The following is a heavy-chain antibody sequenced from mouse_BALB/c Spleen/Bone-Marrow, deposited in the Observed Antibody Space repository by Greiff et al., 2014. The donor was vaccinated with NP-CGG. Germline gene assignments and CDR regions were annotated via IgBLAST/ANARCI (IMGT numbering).Heavy chain of an antibody. CDR3: ARIYYYGRGYFDY. D-gene: IGHD1-1*01. J-gene: IGHJ2*01. CDR2: IDPANGNT. Sequence: VQLQQSGAELVKPGASVKLSCTASGFNIKDTYMHWVKQRPEQGLEWIGRIDPANGNTKYDPKFQGKATITADTSSNTAYLQLSSLTSEDTAVYYCARIYYYGRGYFDYWGQGTTLTVPS. CDR1: GFNIKDTY. V-gene: IGHV14-3*02.